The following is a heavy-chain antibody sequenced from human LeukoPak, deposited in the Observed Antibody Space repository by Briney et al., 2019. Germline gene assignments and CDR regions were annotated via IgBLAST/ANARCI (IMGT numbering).Heavy chain of an antibody. Sequence: PSETLSLTCAVYGGSFSGYYWSWLRQPPGKGREWIGEINHSGSTNYNPSLKSRVTISVDTSKNQFYLKLSSVTAADTAVYYCAIRPVGFGELLYDTWGQGTLVTVSS. J-gene: IGHJ5*02. V-gene: IGHV4-34*01. D-gene: IGHD3-10*01. CDR2: INHSGST. CDR1: GGSFSGYY. CDR3: AIRPVGFGELLYDT.